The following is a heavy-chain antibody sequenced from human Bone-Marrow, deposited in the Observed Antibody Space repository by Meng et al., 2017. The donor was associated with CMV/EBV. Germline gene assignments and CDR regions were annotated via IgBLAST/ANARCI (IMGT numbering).Heavy chain of an antibody. Sequence: GESLKISCVASGFTFSSYEMNWVRQAPGKGLEWVSYISSSGTTIYYADSVKGRFSISRDNAKNSLYLQMNSLKAEDTAVYYCARGSYSGNYSSLFPPSYYFDYWGQRTLVTVSS. CDR3: ARGSYSGNYSSLFPPSYYFDY. D-gene: IGHD4-11*01. J-gene: IGHJ4*02. CDR1: GFTFSSYE. CDR2: ISSSGTTI. V-gene: IGHV3-48*03.